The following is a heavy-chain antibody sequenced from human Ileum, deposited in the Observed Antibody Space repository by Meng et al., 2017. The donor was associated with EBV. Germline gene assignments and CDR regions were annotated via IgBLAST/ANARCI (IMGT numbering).Heavy chain of an antibody. V-gene: IGHV4-39*07. D-gene: IGHD5-12*01. J-gene: IGHJ4*02. CDR2: IYYSSTT. CDR1: DVSLGSSTYY. Sequence: HLDLAQPGPGQLRPSGPLALVCPCSDVSLGSSTYYWGWMRQNPGRELEWIGNIYYSSTTYSSLSLKSRVTISLATSKTQFSLKVTSVTAADTAVYYCARGRDILVGGSERFDYWGQGTLVTVSS. CDR3: ARGRDILVGGSERFDY.